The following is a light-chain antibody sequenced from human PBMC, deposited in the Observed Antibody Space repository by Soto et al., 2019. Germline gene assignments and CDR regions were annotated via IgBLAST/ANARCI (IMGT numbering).Light chain of an antibody. CDR2: LNSDDSH. J-gene: IGLJ3*02. CDR3: QTWGTGIHV. V-gene: IGLV4-69*01. CDR1: SGHSSYA. Sequence: QPVLTQSPSASASLGASVKLTCTLSSGHSSYAIAWHQQQPEKGPRYLMKLNSDDSHSKGDGIPDRFSGSSSGAERYLTISSLQSEDEPDYYCQTWGTGIHVFGGGTKLTVL.